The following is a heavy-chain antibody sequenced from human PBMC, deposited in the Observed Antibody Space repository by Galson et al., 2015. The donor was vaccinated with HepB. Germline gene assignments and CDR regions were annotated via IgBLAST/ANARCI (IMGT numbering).Heavy chain of an antibody. CDR1: GFAFSGYA. CDR2: ISYDETTK. CDR3: ATVTWVVTSGFDI. D-gene: IGHD4-23*01. Sequence: SLRLSCAASGFAFSGYAMHWVRQAPLKGLEWVASISYDETTKHYADSVQGRFTISRDNSKDTLYLQLNSLRTEDTAVYYCATVTWVVTSGFDIWGQGTMVTVSS. J-gene: IGHJ3*02. V-gene: IGHV3-30*02.